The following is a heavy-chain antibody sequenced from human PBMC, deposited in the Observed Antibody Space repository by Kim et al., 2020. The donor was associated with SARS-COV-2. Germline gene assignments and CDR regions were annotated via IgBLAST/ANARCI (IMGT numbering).Heavy chain of an antibody. J-gene: IGHJ4*02. CDR2: IKQDGSEK. CDR3: ARELYGYGSYNDY. D-gene: IGHD5-18*01. Sequence: GGSLRLSCAASGFTFSSYWMSWVRQAPGKGLEWVANIKQDGSEKYYVDSVKGRFTISRDNAKNSLYLQMNSLRAEDTAVYYCARELYGYGSYNDYWGQGTLVTVSS. CDR1: GFTFSSYW. V-gene: IGHV3-7*03.